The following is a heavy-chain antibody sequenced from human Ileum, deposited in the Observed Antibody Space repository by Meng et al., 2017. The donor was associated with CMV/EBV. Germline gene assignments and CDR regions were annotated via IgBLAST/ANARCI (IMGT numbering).Heavy chain of an antibody. J-gene: IGHJ4*02. CDR2: IYYNGST. D-gene: IGHD1-7*01. CDR3: ARVRLELHYYFDY. Sequence: SETLSLTCTVSGGSVSSGSYYWSWIRQPPGRGLEWIGYIYYNGSTNYNPSLKSRVTISVDTSKNPFSLKLSSVTAADTAVYYCARVRLELHYYFDYWGQGTLVTVSS. CDR1: GGSVSSGSYY. V-gene: IGHV4-61*01.